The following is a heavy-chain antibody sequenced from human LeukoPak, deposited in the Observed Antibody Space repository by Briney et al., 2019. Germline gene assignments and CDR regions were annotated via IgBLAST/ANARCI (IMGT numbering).Heavy chain of an antibody. D-gene: IGHD5-12*01. CDR1: VYTFTSYD. Sequence: GASVKVSCKASVYTFTSYDINWVRQATGRGLEWMGWMNPNSGNTGYAQKFRGRITMTRDTSISTAYMELSSLRSEDTAVYYCAKAGIVATMNADWFDPWGQGTLVTVSS. CDR3: AKAGIVATMNADWFDP. J-gene: IGHJ5*02. V-gene: IGHV1-8*01. CDR2: MNPNSGNT.